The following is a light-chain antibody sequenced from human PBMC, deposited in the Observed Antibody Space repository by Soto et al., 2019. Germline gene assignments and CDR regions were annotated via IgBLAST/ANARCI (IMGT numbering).Light chain of an antibody. CDR3: QQRSSTWT. V-gene: IGKV3-11*01. CDR2: DAS. J-gene: IGKJ1*01. Sequence: EIVLTQSPATLSLSPGERATLSCRASQSVSSYLAWYQQKPGQAPRLLIYDASNRATGIPARFSGSGSGTDFTLTISSLEPEDFAVDYCQQRSSTWTFGQGTKVEIK. CDR1: QSVSSY.